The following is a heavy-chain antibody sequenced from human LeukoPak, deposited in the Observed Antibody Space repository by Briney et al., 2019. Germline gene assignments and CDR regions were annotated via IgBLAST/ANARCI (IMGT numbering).Heavy chain of an antibody. CDR2: IYYSGST. Sequence: SETLSLTCTVSGGSLNSGSYYWGWVRQPPGKGLEWVGSIYYSGSTYYNPSLKSRVPISVDTPKNQFSLKLSSVTAADTAVNYCAREADYYDSSVYFDYWGQGTLVTVSS. CDR3: AREADYYDSSVYFDY. D-gene: IGHD3-22*01. CDR1: GGSLNSGSYY. V-gene: IGHV4-39*02. J-gene: IGHJ4*02.